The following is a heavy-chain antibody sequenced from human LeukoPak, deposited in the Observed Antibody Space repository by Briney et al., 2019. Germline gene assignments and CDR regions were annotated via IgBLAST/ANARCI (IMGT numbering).Heavy chain of an antibody. Sequence: GASVKVSCKASGGTFSSYAISWVRQAPGQGLEWMGGIIPIFGTANYAQKFQGRVTITTDESTRTAYMELSSLRSEDTAVYYCARGSFSVLRFLEWLTDWGQGTLVTVSS. CDR2: IIPIFGTA. CDR3: ARGSFSVLRFLEWLTD. V-gene: IGHV1-69*05. D-gene: IGHD3-3*01. CDR1: GGTFSSYA. J-gene: IGHJ4*02.